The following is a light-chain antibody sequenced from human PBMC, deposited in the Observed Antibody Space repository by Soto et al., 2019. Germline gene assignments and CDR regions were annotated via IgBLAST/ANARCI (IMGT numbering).Light chain of an antibody. CDR3: QQSFRTPLT. CDR2: GAS. Sequence: DIQMTQSPSSLSASLGDRVTITCRASQSITTYLNWYQQKSGEAPKLLIYGASILQGGVPARFIGSGSGTHFTLTISSLQPEDFATYYCQQSFRTPLTFGGGTKV. V-gene: IGKV1-39*01. CDR1: QSITTY. J-gene: IGKJ4*01.